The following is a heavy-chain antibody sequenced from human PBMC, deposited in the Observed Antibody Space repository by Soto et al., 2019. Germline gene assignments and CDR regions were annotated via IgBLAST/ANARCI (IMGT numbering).Heavy chain of an antibody. CDR1: GFTFDDYA. CDR3: AKDLNSGWPYFDY. V-gene: IGHV3-9*01. D-gene: IGHD6-19*01. Sequence: EVQLVESGGGLVQPGRSLRLSCAASGFTFDDYAMHWVRQAPGKGLEWVSGISWNSGSIGYADSVKGRFTISRDNAKNSLYLQMNSLRAEDTALYYCAKDLNSGWPYFDYWGQGTLVTVSS. J-gene: IGHJ4*02. CDR2: ISWNSGSI.